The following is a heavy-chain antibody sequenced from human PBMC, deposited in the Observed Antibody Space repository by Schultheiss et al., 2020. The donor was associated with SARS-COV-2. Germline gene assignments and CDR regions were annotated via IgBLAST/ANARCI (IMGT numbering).Heavy chain of an antibody. V-gene: IGHV3-74*01. Sequence: GGSLRLSCAASGFTVSTNYMSWVRQAPGKGLEWVSGIDGNGRGTDYADSVKGRFRISRDNAKNTLYLQMNSLRAEDTAVYYCARGPPLFDPWGQGTLVTVSS. J-gene: IGHJ5*02. CDR2: IDGNGRGT. CDR3: ARGPPLFDP. CDR1: GFTVSTNY.